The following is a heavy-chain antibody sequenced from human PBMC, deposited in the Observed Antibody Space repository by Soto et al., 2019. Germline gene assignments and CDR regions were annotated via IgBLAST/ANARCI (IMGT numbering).Heavy chain of an antibody. V-gene: IGHV3-21*01. Sequence: GGSLRLSCAASGFTFSSYSMNWVRQAPGKGLEWVSSISSSSSYIYYADSVKGRFTISRDNAKNSPYLQVNSLRAEDTAVYYCARELGASVYYDCSGYIGYWGQGTLVTVSS. CDR2: ISSSSSYI. J-gene: IGHJ4*02. D-gene: IGHD3-22*01. CDR1: GFTFSSYS. CDR3: ARELGASVYYDCSGYIGY.